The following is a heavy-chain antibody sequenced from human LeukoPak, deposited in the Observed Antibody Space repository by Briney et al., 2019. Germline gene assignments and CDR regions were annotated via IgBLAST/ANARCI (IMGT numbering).Heavy chain of an antibody. J-gene: IGHJ3*02. CDR1: GFTFSSYA. CDR3: ARVGWLRFDI. Sequence: PGGSLRLSCAASGFTFSSYAMHWVRQAPGKGLEWVAVISYDGSNKYYADSVKGRFTISRDNAKNSLYLQMNSLRAEDTAVYYCARVGWLRFDIWGQGTMVTVSS. D-gene: IGHD5-12*01. CDR2: ISYDGSNK. V-gene: IGHV3-30-3*01.